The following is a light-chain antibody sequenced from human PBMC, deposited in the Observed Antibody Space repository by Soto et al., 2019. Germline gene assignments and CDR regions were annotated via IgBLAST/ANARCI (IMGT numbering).Light chain of an antibody. V-gene: IGKV3-11*01. CDR1: QSVSSL. CDR3: QQRSNWPLT. CDR2: DAS. J-gene: IGKJ4*01. Sequence: EIVLTQSPATLSLSPGERATLSCRAGQSVSSLLAWYQQKSGQPPRLLVSDASKRATGVPARFSGSGSGTDFTLIISSLEPEDFAIYYCQQRSNWPLTFGAGTKVEIK.